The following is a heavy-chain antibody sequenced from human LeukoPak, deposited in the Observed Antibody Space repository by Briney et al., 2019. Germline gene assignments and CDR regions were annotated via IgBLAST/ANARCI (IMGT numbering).Heavy chain of an antibody. D-gene: IGHD3-10*01. CDR1: GYSFTNYG. CDR3: ARDGSGTWLDP. CDR2: INAFNGDT. V-gene: IGHV1-18*01. Sequence: GASVKVSCKGSGYSFTNYGISWVRQAPGQGLEWMGWINAFNGDTNHAQKFQGRVTVTTDTSTSTAYMELRSPRSDDTAVYYCARDGSGTWLDPWGQGTLVTVSS. J-gene: IGHJ5*02.